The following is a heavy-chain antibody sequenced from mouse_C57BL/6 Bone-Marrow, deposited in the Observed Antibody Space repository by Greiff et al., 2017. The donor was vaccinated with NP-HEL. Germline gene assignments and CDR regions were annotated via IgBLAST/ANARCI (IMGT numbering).Heavy chain of an antibody. V-gene: IGHV1-50*01. CDR2: IDPSDSYT. CDR3: ARGDDGYYPWFAY. J-gene: IGHJ3*01. D-gene: IGHD2-3*01. Sequence: VKLQQPGAELVKPGASVKLSCKASGYTFTSYWMQWVKQRPGQGLEWIGEIDPSDSYTNYNQKFKGKATLTVDTSSSTAYMQLSSLTSEDSAVYYCARGDDGYYPWFAYWGQGTLVTVSA. CDR1: GYTFTSYW.